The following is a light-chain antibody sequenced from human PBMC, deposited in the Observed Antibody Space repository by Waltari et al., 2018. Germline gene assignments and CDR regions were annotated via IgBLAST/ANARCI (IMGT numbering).Light chain of an antibody. CDR3: QLYGSSPRYT. J-gene: IGKJ2*01. CDR1: ERVSRSY. V-gene: IGKV3-20*01. Sequence: EIVLTQSPDTLSFSPGETATLSCRASERVSRSYIAWYQQKRGQAPRLLIYGASSRATGIPDRFSGSGSATDFTLTINRLEPEDFAVYYCQLYGSSPRYTFGQGTKLEIK. CDR2: GAS.